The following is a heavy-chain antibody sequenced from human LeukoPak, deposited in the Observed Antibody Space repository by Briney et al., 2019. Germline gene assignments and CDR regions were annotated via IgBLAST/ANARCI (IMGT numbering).Heavy chain of an antibody. CDR2: FDPEDGET. D-gene: IGHD3-10*01. Sequence: ASVKVSCKVSGYTLTELSMHWVRQAPGKGLEWMGGFDPEDGETIYAQKFQGRVTMTEDTSTDTAYMELSSLRSEDTAVYYCATMVRGVNFDCWFDPWGQGTLVTVSS. CDR3: ATMVRGVNFDCWFDP. CDR1: GYTLTELS. J-gene: IGHJ5*02. V-gene: IGHV1-24*01.